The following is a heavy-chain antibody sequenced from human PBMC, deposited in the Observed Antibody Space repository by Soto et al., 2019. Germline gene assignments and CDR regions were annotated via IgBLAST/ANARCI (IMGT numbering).Heavy chain of an antibody. D-gene: IGHD2-2*01. Sequence: QVQLVESGGGVVQPGRSLRLSCAASGFIFSSYGMHWVRQAPGKGLEWVAVIWYDGSNKYYADSVKGRFTISRDNSKNTLYLQMNSLRAEDTAVYYCARAIVVVPATIVYGMDVWGQGTTVTVSS. CDR1: GFIFSSYG. CDR2: IWYDGSNK. CDR3: ARAIVVVPATIVYGMDV. J-gene: IGHJ6*02. V-gene: IGHV3-33*01.